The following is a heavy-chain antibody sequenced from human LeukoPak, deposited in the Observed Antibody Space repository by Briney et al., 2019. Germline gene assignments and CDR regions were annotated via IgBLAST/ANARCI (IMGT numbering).Heavy chain of an antibody. J-gene: IGHJ4*02. CDR3: ARGFRGTFDH. Sequence: GGSLRLSCAASGFTFSSYSMNWVRQAPGKGLEWVSSISSSSSYIYYADSVKGRFTISRDNAKNSLYLEMNSLRAEDTAVYYCARGFRGTFDHWGQGPLVTVPS. D-gene: IGHD3-10*01. V-gene: IGHV3-21*01. CDR2: ISSSSSYI. CDR1: GFTFSSYS.